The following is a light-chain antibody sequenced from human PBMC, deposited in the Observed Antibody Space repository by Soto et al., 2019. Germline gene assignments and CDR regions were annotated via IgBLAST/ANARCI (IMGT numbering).Light chain of an antibody. CDR2: KAS. Sequence: DIQMTQSPSSVSASVVDRVTITCRASQTVSSWLAWCQQKPGKAPKLLIYKASTLKSGDPTRLRGSGSRTEFTLTISSLHPNDFATYYCQHYNSYSEAFGHGTKVDNK. CDR1: QTVSSW. CDR3: QHYNSYSEA. V-gene: IGKV1-5*03. J-gene: IGKJ1*01.